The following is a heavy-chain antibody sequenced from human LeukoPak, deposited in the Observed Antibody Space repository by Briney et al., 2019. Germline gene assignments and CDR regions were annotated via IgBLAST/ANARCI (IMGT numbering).Heavy chain of an antibody. J-gene: IGHJ6*02. V-gene: IGHV7-4-1*02. CDR3: ARGGYSYGYPPPDYYGMDV. Sequence: ASVKVSCKASEYTFTSYAMNWVRQAPGQGLEWMGWINTNTGNPTYAQGFTGRFVFSLDTSVSTAYLQISSLKAEDTAVYYCARGGYSYGYPPPDYYGMDVWGQGTTVTVSS. CDR2: INTNTGNP. CDR1: EYTFTSYA. D-gene: IGHD5-18*01.